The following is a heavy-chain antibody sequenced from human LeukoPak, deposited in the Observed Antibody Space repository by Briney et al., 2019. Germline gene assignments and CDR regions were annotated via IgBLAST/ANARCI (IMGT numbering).Heavy chain of an antibody. D-gene: IGHD5-18*01. CDR1: GFTFSSYA. CDR2: ISYDGSNK. V-gene: IGHV3-30*04. J-gene: IGHJ4*02. CDR3: ARALRYRAMVTVGIDY. Sequence: PGGSLRLSCAASGFTFSSYAMHWVRQAPGKGLEWVAVISYDGSNKYYADSVKGRFTISRDNSKNTLYLQMNSLRAEDTAVYYCARALRYRAMVTVGIDYWGQGTLVTVSS.